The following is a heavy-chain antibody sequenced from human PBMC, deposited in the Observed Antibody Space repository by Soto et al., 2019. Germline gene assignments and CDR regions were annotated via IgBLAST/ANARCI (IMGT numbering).Heavy chain of an antibody. CDR2: VYYSGIT. D-gene: IGHD3-10*01. J-gene: IGHJ5*02. Sequence: SETLSLTCSISGGSISTYYWRWIHQPPGSGLEWIGYVYYSGITNYNPSLKCRVTISVDTSKNQFSLKVNSLTAADTAVYYCAREETGYSVSGSFGNNWFDPWGQGTLVTVS. CDR3: AREETGYSVSGSFGNNWFDP. CDR1: GGSISTYY. V-gene: IGHV4-59*01.